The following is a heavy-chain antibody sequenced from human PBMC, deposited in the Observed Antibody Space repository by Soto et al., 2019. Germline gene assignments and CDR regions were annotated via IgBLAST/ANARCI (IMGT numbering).Heavy chain of an antibody. D-gene: IGHD3-10*01. V-gene: IGHV3-30*03. J-gene: IGHJ6*02. CDR3: ARDLTPGARAPQVSGMDV. Sequence: ESGGGVVQPGRSLRLSCAASGFSFTTYGMHWVRQAPGKGLEWVAVISYDGSNKYYGDAVKGRFTISRDNSKKTLYLQMNSLRAEDTAVYYSARDLTPGARAPQVSGMDVWGQGTTVTVSS. CDR1: GFSFTTYG. CDR2: ISYDGSNK.